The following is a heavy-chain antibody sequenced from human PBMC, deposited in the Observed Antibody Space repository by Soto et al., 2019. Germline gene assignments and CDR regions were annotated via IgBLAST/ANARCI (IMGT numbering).Heavy chain of an antibody. CDR3: ARSNYYYYYSLDV. V-gene: IGHV5-10-1*01. D-gene: IGHD4-4*01. J-gene: IGHJ6*02. CDR1: GNNISGCW. Sequence: PGESLKISCKGSGNNISGCWINWVRQMPGKGLEWMGRIDPSDSLTDYSPSFQGRVTISADKSINTAYLQWSSLKASDTAIYYCARSNYYYYYSLDVWGPGTTVTVSS. CDR2: IDPSDSLT.